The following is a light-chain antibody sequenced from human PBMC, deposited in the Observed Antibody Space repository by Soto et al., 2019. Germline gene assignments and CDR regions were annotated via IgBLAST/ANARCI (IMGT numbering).Light chain of an antibody. V-gene: IGLV2-23*02. J-gene: IGLJ1*01. CDR2: EVS. CDR3: CSYAGSSFYV. CDR1: SSDVGSYNL. Sequence: QSALTQPASVSGSPGQSITISCTGTSSDVGSYNLVSWYQQHLGKAPKLMIYEVSKRPSGVSNRFSGSKSGNTASLTISWLQAEDEADYYCCSYAGSSFYVFGTGTKLTVL.